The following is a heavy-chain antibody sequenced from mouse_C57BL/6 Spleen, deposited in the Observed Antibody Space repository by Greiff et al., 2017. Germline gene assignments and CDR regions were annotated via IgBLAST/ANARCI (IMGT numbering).Heavy chain of an antibody. CDR3: TRGTLYYGSSNAMDY. Sequence: EVQLVESGEGLVKPGGSLKLSCAASGFTFSSYAMSWVRQTPEKRLEWVAYISSGGDYIYYADTVKGRFTISRDNARNTLYLQMSSLKSEDTAMYYCTRGTLYYGSSNAMDYWGQGTSVTVSS. D-gene: IGHD1-1*01. J-gene: IGHJ4*01. CDR2: ISSGGDYI. V-gene: IGHV5-9-1*02. CDR1: GFTFSSYA.